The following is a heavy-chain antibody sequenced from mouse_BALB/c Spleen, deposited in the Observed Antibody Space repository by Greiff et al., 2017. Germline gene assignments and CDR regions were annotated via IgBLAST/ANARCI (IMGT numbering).Heavy chain of an antibody. CDR3: ARAMITLAY. V-gene: IGHV2-9*02. CDR2: IWAGGST. D-gene: IGHD2-4*01. J-gene: IGHJ3*01. CDR1: GFSLTSYG. Sequence: QVQLQQSGPGLVAPSQSLSITCTVSGFSLTSYGVHWVRQPPGKGLEWLGVIWAGGSTNYNSALMSRLSISKDNSKSQVFLKMNSLQTDDTAMYYCARAMITLAYWGQGTLVTVSA.